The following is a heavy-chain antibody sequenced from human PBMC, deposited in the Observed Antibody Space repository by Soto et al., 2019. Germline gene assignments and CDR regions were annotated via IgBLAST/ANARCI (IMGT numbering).Heavy chain of an antibody. V-gene: IGHV1-3*04. J-gene: IGHJ4*02. CDR2: INTVNGDT. D-gene: IGHD2-8*01. Sequence: ASVKVSCKASGYTFSTFHMRWVRQAPGQRLEWMGWINTVNGDTKYSQKTQGRVTISRDTSASTTYMELSSLTFEDTAVYYCARDASGGLHNDYWGQGTLVTV. CDR3: ARDASGGLHNDY. CDR1: GYTFSTFH.